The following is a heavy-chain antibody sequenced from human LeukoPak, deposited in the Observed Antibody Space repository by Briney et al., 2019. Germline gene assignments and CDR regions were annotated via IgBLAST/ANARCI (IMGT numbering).Heavy chain of an antibody. CDR3: ARDIIVGATFDAFDI. D-gene: IGHD1-26*01. V-gene: IGHV7-4-1*02. CDR2: INTNTGNP. CDR1: GYTFSSYD. J-gene: IGHJ3*02. Sequence: ASVKVSCTASGYTFSSYDINWVRQATGQGLEWMGWINTNTGNPTYAQGFTGRFVLSLDTSVSTAYLQISSLKAEDTAVYYCARDIIVGATFDAFDIWGQGTMVTVSS.